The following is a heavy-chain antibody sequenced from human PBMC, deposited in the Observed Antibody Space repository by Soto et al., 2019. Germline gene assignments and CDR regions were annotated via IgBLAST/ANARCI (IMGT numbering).Heavy chain of an antibody. D-gene: IGHD4-17*01. J-gene: IGHJ5*02. V-gene: IGHV1-18*01. CDR2: ISAYNGNA. CDR3: ARIPDSFYGDYMDYWFAP. CDR1: GYTFTSYG. Sequence: GASVKVSCKASGYTFTSYGISWVRQGPGQGVEWMGWISAYNGNANYAQKLQGRVTMTTDTSTSTAYMELRSLRSDDTAVYYCARIPDSFYGDYMDYWFAPWGQGTLVTVSS.